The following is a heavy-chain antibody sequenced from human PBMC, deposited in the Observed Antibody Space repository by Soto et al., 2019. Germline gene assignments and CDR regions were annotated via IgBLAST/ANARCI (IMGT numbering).Heavy chain of an antibody. V-gene: IGHV4-59*01. CDR3: AKDPGYRAFDI. CDR2: ISYSGTT. CDR1: GGPMRNYY. Sequence: SETLSLTCTVSGGPMRNYYWNWIRQTPGKGLEWIGYISYSGTTTYNFALESRVAISIDTSQNQFSLRLRSVTAEDTAVYYCAKDPGYRAFDIWGQGTMVTVSS. J-gene: IGHJ3*02. D-gene: IGHD1-1*01.